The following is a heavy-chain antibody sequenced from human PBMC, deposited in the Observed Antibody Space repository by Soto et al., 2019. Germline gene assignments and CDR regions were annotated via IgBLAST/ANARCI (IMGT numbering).Heavy chain of an antibody. CDR1: GFTFSRYA. D-gene: IGHD2-2*01. V-gene: IGHV3-48*01. CDR3: ARDIVVVPAAHSDY. Sequence: EVQLVESGGGLVQPGGSVRLSCAASGFTFSRYAMNWVRQAPGKGLEWVSFITSSSSTIYYADSVRGGFTISRDNAKNSLYLQMNSLRAEDTAIYYCARDIVVVPAAHSDYWGQGTLVTVSS. J-gene: IGHJ4*02. CDR2: ITSSSSTI.